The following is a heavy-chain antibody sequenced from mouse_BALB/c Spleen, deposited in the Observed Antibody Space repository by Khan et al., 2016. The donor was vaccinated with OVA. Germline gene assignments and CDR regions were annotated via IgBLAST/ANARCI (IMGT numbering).Heavy chain of an antibody. CDR2: ISYSGST. CDR1: GYSITSGYG. J-gene: IGHJ2*01. Sequence: EVQLQESGPGLVKPSQSLSLTCTVTGYSITSGYGWNCIRQFPGNKLECMGYISYSGSTNYNPSIKSRISITRDTSKNQFFLQLNSVTTEDTAAYYCARTARIKYWSKGTTLTVSS. V-gene: IGHV3-2*02. D-gene: IGHD1-2*01. CDR3: ARTARIKY.